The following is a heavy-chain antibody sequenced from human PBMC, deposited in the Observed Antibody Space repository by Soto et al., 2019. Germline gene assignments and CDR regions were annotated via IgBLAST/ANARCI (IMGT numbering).Heavy chain of an antibody. CDR1: GFTFSSCA. Sequence: GGSLRLSCAGSGFTFSSCAMHWVRQAPGKGLEWVAVISNDGINEYYAASVQGLFTISRDNSKNTLYLQMNSLRAEDTAVYYCGRGSAGHHHPGTLLDLGPGPLVTVSS. V-gene: IGHV3-30-3*01. CDR2: ISNDGINE. D-gene: IGHD6-25*01. CDR3: GRGSAGHHHPGTLLD. J-gene: IGHJ4*01.